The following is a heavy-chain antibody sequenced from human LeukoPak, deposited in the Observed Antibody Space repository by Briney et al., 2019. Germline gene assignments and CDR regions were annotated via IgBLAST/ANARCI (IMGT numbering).Heavy chain of an antibody. J-gene: IGHJ4*02. D-gene: IGHD1-1*01. CDR2: ISNSDAKT. V-gene: IGHV3-23*01. Sequence: GGSLRLSCAASGFTFSSYAMSWVRQTPGKGLEWVSTISNSDAKTYYADSVKGRFTISRDNSKNTLYLQMNSLTAEDTAIFYCAKATGTLTNWGQGILVTVSS. CDR1: GFTFSSYA. CDR3: AKATGTLTN.